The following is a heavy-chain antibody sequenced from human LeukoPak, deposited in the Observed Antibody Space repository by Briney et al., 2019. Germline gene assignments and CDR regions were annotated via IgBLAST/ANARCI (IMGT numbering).Heavy chain of an antibody. CDR2: IYPGESDT. J-gene: IGHJ1*01. V-gene: IGHV5-51*01. CDR1: GYSFTSYW. Sequence: GESLKISCKGSGYSFTSYWIGWVRQVPGKGLGWMGNIYPGESDTTYSPSFQGQVTISADKSISTASLQWSSLKASDTAMYYCARPPARSIAAAGTSYFQHWGRGTLVTVSS. CDR3: ARPPARSIAAAGTSYFQH. D-gene: IGHD6-13*01.